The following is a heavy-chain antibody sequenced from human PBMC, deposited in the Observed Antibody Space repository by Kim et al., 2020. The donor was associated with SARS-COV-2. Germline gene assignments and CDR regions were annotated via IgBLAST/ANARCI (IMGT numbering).Heavy chain of an antibody. Sequence: YYAGSWKGRFTISRDNAKNSLYLQMNSLRAEDTAVYYCARDNPLTAWFDYWGQGTLVTVSS. J-gene: IGHJ4*02. D-gene: IGHD5-18*01. V-gene: IGHV3-21*01. CDR3: ARDNPLTAWFDY.